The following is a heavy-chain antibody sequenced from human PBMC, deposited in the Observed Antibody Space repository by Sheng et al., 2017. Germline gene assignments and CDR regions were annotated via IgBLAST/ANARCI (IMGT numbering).Heavy chain of an antibody. J-gene: IGHJ6*02. D-gene: IGHD4-17*01. CDR1: GFTFSSYG. Sequence: QVQPVESGGGVVQPGRSLRLSCAASGFTFSSYGMHWVRQAPGKGLEWVAVISYDGSNKYYADSVKGRFTISRDNSKNTLYLQMNSLRAEDTAVYYCAKGLRFSYYYYYGMDVWGQGTTV. V-gene: IGHV3-30*18. CDR2: ISYDGSNK. CDR3: AKGLRFSYYYYYGMDV.